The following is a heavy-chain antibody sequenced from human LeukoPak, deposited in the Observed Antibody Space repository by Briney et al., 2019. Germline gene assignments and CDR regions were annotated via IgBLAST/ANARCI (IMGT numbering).Heavy chain of an antibody. CDR3: ARDISSPRYFDWLLAAIYYYYYYMDV. CDR1: GFTFSDYD. Sequence: GGSLRLSCATSGFTFSDYDMHWVRQAPGKGLEWISSISHSNGKSYFADSVKGRFGISRDNANRSLYLEMDSLRPEDTAVYYCARDISSPRYFDWLLAAIYYYYYYMDVWGKGTTVTVSS. CDR2: ISHSNGKS. V-gene: IGHV3-48*04. J-gene: IGHJ6*03. D-gene: IGHD3-9*01.